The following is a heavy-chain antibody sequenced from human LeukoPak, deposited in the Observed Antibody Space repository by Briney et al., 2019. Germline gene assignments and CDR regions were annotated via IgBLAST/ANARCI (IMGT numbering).Heavy chain of an antibody. CDR3: ARDGYCSGGSCYGAHYYYYGMDV. V-gene: IGHV1-69*13. Sequence: ASVKVSCKASGGTFSSYAISWVRQAPGQGLEWMGGIIPIFGTANYAQKFQGRVTITADESTSTAYMELSSLRSEDTAVYYCARDGYCSGGSCYGAHYYYYGMDVWGQGTTVTVSS. CDR1: GGTFSSYA. CDR2: IIPIFGTA. J-gene: IGHJ6*02. D-gene: IGHD2-15*01.